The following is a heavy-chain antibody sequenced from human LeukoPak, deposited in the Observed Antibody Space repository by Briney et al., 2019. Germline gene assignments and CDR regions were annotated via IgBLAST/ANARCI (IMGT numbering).Heavy chain of an antibody. Sequence: HPGGSLRLSCAASGFTFSSYAMSWVRQAPGKGLEWVSVIYRGGSTYYADSVKGRFTISRDNSKNMVYLQMNSLRVEDTAVYYCARGGAYGSGNHYRGGAFDTWGQGTMVTVSS. J-gene: IGHJ3*02. CDR1: GFTFSSYA. CDR2: IYRGGST. V-gene: IGHV3-53*01. D-gene: IGHD3-10*01. CDR3: ARGGAYGSGNHYRGGAFDT.